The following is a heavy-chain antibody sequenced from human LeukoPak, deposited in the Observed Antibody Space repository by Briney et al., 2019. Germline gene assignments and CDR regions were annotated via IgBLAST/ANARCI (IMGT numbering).Heavy chain of an antibody. J-gene: IGHJ6*03. D-gene: IGHD5-12*01. CDR3: ARDHTGYEYGSFSYHYQYMDV. V-gene: IGHV3-7*01. CDR1: GFTFKNAW. CDR2: IKPDGGEK. Sequence: GGSLRLSCEASGFTFKNAWMIWVRQAPGKGLEWVANIKPDGGEKYYADSVKGRFTISRDNAKNSMYLQMNSLRADDTAVYYCARDHTGYEYGSFSYHYQYMDVWGKGTTVTVSS.